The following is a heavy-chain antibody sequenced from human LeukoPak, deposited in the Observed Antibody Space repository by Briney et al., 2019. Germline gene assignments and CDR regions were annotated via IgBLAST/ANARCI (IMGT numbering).Heavy chain of an antibody. J-gene: IGHJ4*02. V-gene: IGHV3-66*01. D-gene: IGHD4-17*01. Sequence: GGSLRLSCAASGFTVSSNYMSWVRQAPGKGLEWVSVIYSGGSTYYADSVKGRFTISRDNSKNTLYLQMNSLRAEDTAVYYCAREAYGDWYCFDYWGQGTLVTVSS. CDR2: IYSGGST. CDR1: GFTVSSNY. CDR3: AREAYGDWYCFDY.